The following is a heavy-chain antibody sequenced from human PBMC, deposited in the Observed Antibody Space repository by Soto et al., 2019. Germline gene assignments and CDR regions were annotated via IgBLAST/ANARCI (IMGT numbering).Heavy chain of an antibody. Sequence: ESGGGLVEPGGSLRLSCAPSGLTFSTYSMNWVRQAPGKGLEWVSSISSSSDYIYYSESVKGRFTISRDNAKNSLYLQMNRLRARQTGVVFCCKKPNPSPEIHRKGRWGPGTTVTVS. J-gene: IGHJ6*02. CDR1: GLTFSTYS. V-gene: IGHV3-21*01. CDR2: ISSSSDYI. CDR3: CKKPNPSPEIHRKGR.